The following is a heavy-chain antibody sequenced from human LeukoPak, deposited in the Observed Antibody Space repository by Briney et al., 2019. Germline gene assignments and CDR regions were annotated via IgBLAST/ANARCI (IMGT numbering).Heavy chain of an antibody. CDR2: IGTAGDT. V-gene: IGHV3-13*01. CDR1: GFTFSSYD. CDR3: ARGRFDYSSSWYSWYYFDY. J-gene: IGHJ4*02. Sequence: GGSLRLSCAASGFTFSSYDMHWVRQATGKGLEWVSAIGTAGDTYYPGSVKGRFTISRENAKNSLCLQMNSLRAADTAVYYCARGRFDYSSSWYSWYYFDYWGQGTLVTVSS. D-gene: IGHD6-13*01.